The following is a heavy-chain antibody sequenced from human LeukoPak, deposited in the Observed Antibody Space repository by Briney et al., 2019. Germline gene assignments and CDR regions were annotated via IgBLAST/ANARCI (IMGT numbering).Heavy chain of an antibody. Sequence: PGGSLRLSCAASGFTFSSYAMSWVRQAPGKGLEWLSSISGSGGGTYYADSVKGRFTISRDNSKNTLYLQMNSLRAEDTAVYYCAKTRRAAVNWFDPWGQGTLVTVSS. CDR3: AKTRRAAVNWFDP. D-gene: IGHD2-15*01. J-gene: IGHJ5*02. V-gene: IGHV3-23*01. CDR2: ISGSGGGT. CDR1: GFTFSSYA.